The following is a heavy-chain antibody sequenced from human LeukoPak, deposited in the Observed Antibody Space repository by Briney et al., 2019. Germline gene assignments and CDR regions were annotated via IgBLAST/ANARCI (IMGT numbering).Heavy chain of an antibody. V-gene: IGHV3-30*04. CDR2: ISYDGSNK. D-gene: IGHD6-13*01. J-gene: IGHJ4*02. CDR3: ARTRRPGIAAAIDY. Sequence: GGSLRLSCAASGFTFSSYAMHWVRQAPGKGLEWVAVISYDGSNKYYADSVRGRFTISRDNSKNTLYLQMNSLRAEDTAVYYCARTRRPGIAAAIDYWGQGTLVTVSS. CDR1: GFTFSSYA.